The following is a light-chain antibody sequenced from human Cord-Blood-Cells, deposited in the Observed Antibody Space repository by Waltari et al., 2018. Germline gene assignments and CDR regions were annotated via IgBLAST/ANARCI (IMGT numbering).Light chain of an antibody. CDR2: DVS. Sequence: QSALTQPASVSGSPGQSITISCTGTSSAVGGYNYVPWYQQHPGNAPKPMIYDVSNRPSGVSNRFSGSKSGNTASLTISGLQAEDEADYYCSSYTSSSNVVFGGGTKLTVL. V-gene: IGLV2-14*01. CDR3: SSYTSSSNVV. CDR1: SSAVGGYNY. J-gene: IGLJ2*01.